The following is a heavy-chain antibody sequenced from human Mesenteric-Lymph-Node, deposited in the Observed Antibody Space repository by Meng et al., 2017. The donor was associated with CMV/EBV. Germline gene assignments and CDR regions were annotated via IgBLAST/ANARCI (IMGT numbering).Heavy chain of an antibody. J-gene: IGHJ4*02. CDR1: GFTFDDYA. CDR3: ARDYRSGSYDADYFFGY. D-gene: IGHD1-26*01. CDR2: ISWDGGST. Sequence: GGSLRLSCAASGFTFDDYAMHWVRQAPGKGLEWVSLISWDGGSTYYADSVKGRFTISRDNAKNSLYLQMNSLRAEDTAVYYCARDYRSGSYDADYFFGYWGQGSLVIVSS. V-gene: IGHV3-43D*03.